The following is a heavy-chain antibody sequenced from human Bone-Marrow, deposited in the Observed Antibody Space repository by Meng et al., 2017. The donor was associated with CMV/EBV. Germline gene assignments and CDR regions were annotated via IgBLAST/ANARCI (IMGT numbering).Heavy chain of an antibody. J-gene: IGHJ4*02. CDR3: ARGGELAPFDY. V-gene: IGHV4-39*07. CDR2: SYYSGST. CDR1: GGSISSSSYD. Sequence: SETLSLTCTVAGGSISSSSYDWGGIRQPPGKGLEWIGSSYYSGSTYYNPSLKSRVTISVDTSKNQFSLKLSSVTAADTAVYYCARGGELAPFDYWGQGTLVTVSS. D-gene: IGHD3-10*01.